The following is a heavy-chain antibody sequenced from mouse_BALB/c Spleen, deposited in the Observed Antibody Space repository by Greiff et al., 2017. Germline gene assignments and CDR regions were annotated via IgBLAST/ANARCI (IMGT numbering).Heavy chain of an antibody. V-gene: IGHV3-6*02. D-gene: IGHD2-14*01. CDR1: GYSITSGYY. CDR3: ARAYRYDGAWFAY. J-gene: IGHJ3*01. Sequence: EVQLQQSGPGLVKPSQSLSLTCSVTGYSITSGYYWNWIRQFPGNKLEWMGYISYDGSNNYNPSLKNRISITRDTSKNQFFLKLNSVTTEDTATYYCARAYRYDGAWFAYWGQGTLVTVSA. CDR2: ISYDGSN.